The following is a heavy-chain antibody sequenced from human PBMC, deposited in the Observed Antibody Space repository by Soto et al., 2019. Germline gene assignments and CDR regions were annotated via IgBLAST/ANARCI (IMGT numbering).Heavy chain of an antibody. CDR3: ARGSGWLLQDY. D-gene: IGHD6-19*01. Sequence: QVQLVQSGAEVKKPGSSVKVSCKASGGTFSSYTISWVRQAPGQGLEWMGRIIPILGIANYAQKFQGRGTINADKSTNTADMELSSLRPEGTAVYYCARGSGWLLQDYWGQGTMVTVSS. CDR1: GGTFSSYT. CDR2: IIPILGIA. V-gene: IGHV1-69*02. J-gene: IGHJ4*02.